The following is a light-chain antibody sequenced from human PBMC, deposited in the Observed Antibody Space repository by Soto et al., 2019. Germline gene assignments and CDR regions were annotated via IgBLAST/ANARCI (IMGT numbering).Light chain of an antibody. J-gene: IGKJ1*01. V-gene: IGKV3-20*01. CDR1: QSVSSSY. CDR3: QQYGSSSWT. Sequence: EILFTQSPGTLSLSPGXXAXXXXRXSQSVSSSYLAWYQQKPGQAPRLLIYGASSRATGIPDRFSGSGSGTDFTLTISRLEPEDFAVYYCQQYGSSSWTFGQGTKVDI. CDR2: GAS.